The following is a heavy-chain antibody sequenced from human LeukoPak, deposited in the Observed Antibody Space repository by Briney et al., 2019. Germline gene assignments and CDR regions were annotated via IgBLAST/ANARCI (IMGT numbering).Heavy chain of an antibody. Sequence: GGSLRLSCAASGFTFSSYGMHWVRQAPGKGPEWVAYIRSDGNNIHYVDSVKGRFTISRDNSKNTLFLQMNSLRTEDSAVYFCARGHSVASYSFDYWAQGTLVTVSS. D-gene: IGHD5/OR15-5a*01. CDR3: ARGHSVASYSFDY. V-gene: IGHV3-30*02. CDR1: GFTFSSYG. CDR2: IRSDGNNI. J-gene: IGHJ4*02.